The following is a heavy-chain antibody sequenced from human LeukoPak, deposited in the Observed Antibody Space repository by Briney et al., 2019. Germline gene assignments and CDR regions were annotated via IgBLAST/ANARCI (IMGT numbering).Heavy chain of an antibody. Sequence: ASVKVSCKASGYTFTSYGISWVRQAPGQGLEWMGWISAYNGNTNYAQKLQGRVTMTTDTSTSTAYMELRNLRSDDTAVYYCARDNYDILTGYLYYFDSWGQGTLVTVSS. J-gene: IGHJ4*02. V-gene: IGHV1-18*04. CDR2: ISAYNGNT. D-gene: IGHD3-9*01. CDR3: ARDNYDILTGYLYYFDS. CDR1: GYTFTSYG.